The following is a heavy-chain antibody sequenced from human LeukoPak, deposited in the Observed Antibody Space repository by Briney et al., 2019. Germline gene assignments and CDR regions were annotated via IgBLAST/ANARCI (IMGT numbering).Heavy chain of an antibody. D-gene: IGHD2-2*01. CDR2: IIQDGSAQ. V-gene: IGHV3-7*01. CDR1: GFTFSSSW. J-gene: IGHJ4*02. Sequence: GGSLRLSCAASGFTFSSSWMSWVRQAPGKGREWVADIIQDGSAQYYVDSVKGRFTISRDNADNSLYLQLNSLRAEDTAVYYCAIDLFSCSSTSCYVYWGRGTLVTVSS. CDR3: AIDLFSCSSTSCYVY.